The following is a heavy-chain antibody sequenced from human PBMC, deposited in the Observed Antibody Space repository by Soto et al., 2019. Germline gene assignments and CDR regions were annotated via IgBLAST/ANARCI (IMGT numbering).Heavy chain of an antibody. CDR3: AKLVTVAAAGTVDY. CDR2: ISGDGGST. V-gene: IGHV3-11*01. D-gene: IGHD6-13*01. J-gene: IGHJ4*02. Sequence: GGSLRLSCAASGFTFRDYYMAWIRQSPGKGLEWVSYISGDGGSTSYADSVKGRFTVSRDNARSSLFLQMYSLRAEDTAFYYCAKLVTVAAAGTVDYWGLGTLVTVSS. CDR1: GFTFRDYY.